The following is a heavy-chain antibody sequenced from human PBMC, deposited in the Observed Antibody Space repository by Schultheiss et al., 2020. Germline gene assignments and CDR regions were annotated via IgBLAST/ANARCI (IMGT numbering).Heavy chain of an antibody. CDR1: GFTFDDYA. D-gene: IGHD1-14*01. CDR2: ISWNSGSI. CDR3: VKDMLPGGADV. J-gene: IGHJ6*02. V-gene: IGHV3-9*01. Sequence: GGSLRLSCAASGFTFDDYAMHWVRQAPGKGLEWVSGISWNSGSIGYADSVKGRFTISRDNAKNSLYLQMNSLRAEDTALYYCVKDMLPGGADVWGQGTTVTVSS.